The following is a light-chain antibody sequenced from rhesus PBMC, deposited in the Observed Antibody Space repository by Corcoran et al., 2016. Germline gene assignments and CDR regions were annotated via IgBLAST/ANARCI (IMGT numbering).Light chain of an antibody. CDR2: DAS. CDR3: LQHNSYPLP. J-gene: IGKJ4*01. CDR1: QGISSY. V-gene: IGKV1-28*03. Sequence: DIQMTQSPSSLSASVGDTVTITCRASQGISSYLNWFQQKPGKAPKLLFYDASSLESGVTSRFSGSGFGTDFTLTISSLQPEDFAAYYCLQHNSYPLPFGGGTKVEIK.